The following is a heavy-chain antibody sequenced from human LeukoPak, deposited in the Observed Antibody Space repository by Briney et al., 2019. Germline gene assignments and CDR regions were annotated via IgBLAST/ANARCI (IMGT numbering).Heavy chain of an antibody. CDR3: AATGSETDAFDI. V-gene: IGHV1-69*05. J-gene: IGHJ3*02. Sequence: SVKVSCKASGGTFSSYAISWVRQAPGQGLEWMGGIIPIFGTANYAQKFQGRVTITTDESTSTAYMELSSLRSEDTAVYYCAATGSETDAFDIWGQGTMVTVSS. CDR1: GGTFSSYA. D-gene: IGHD1-1*01. CDR2: IIPIFGTA.